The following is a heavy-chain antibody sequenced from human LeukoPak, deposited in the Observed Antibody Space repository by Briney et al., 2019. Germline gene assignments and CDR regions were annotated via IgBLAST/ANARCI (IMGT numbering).Heavy chain of an antibody. V-gene: IGHV1-3*04. D-gene: IGHD3-10*01. Sequence: GASVKVSCKASGYTFTNYAIHWVRQAPGQRLEWMGYINTGNGNTKYSQHFQGRVSITGDASASTAYMEFSSLRSEDTAVYFCARNLARYSLVRGLPLDYWGQGTLVTVSS. CDR3: ARNLARYSLVRGLPLDY. J-gene: IGHJ4*02. CDR1: GYTFTNYA. CDR2: INTGNGNT.